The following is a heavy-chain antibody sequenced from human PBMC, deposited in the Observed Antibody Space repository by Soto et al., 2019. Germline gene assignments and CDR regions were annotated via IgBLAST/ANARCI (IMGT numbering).Heavy chain of an antibody. D-gene: IGHD6-13*01. CDR2: IIPILGIA. Sequence: QVPLVQSGAEVKKPGSSVKVSCKASGGTFSSYTISWVRQAPGQGLEWMGRIIPILGIANYAQKFQGRVTITADKSTSTAYMELSSLRSEDTAVYYCAQLGHYYYYGMDVWGQGTTVTVSS. J-gene: IGHJ6*02. CDR1: GGTFSSYT. CDR3: AQLGHYYYYGMDV. V-gene: IGHV1-69*02.